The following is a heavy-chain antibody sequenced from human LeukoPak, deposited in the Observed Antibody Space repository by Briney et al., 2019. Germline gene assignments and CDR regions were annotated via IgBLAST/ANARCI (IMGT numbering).Heavy chain of an antibody. CDR3: ARDSSSWLIYFDY. CDR1: GFTFSSYW. D-gene: IGHD6-13*01. CDR2: IKQDGSEK. J-gene: IGHJ4*02. V-gene: IGHV3-7*01. Sequence: GGSLRLTCAASGFTFSSYWMSWVRQAPGKGLEWVANIKQDGSEKYYVDSVKGRFAISRDNAKNSLYLQMNSLRAEDTAVYYCARDSSSWLIYFDYWGQGTLVTVSS.